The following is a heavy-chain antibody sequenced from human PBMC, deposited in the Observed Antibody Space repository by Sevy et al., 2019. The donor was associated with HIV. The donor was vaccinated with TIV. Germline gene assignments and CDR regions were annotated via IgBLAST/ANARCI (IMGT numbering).Heavy chain of an antibody. CDR3: AKDGAVAPSDY. D-gene: IGHD6-19*01. Sequence: GGSLRLSCAASGFPLRNYAMSWVRQAPGKGLEWVSSISGSGGSTYYADSVKGRFTISRDNFQNTLDLEMNSLGAEDTAVYYCAKDGAVAPSDYWGQGTLVTVS. J-gene: IGHJ4*02. V-gene: IGHV3-23*01. CDR2: ISGSGGST. CDR1: GFPLRNYA.